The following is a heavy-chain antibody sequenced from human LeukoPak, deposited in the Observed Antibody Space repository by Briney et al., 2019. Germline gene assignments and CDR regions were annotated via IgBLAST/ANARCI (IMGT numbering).Heavy chain of an antibody. CDR1: GFTFSSYA. Sequence: GGSLRLSCAASGFTFSSYAMSWVRQAPGKGLEWVSAISGSGGSTYYADSVKGRFTISRDNSKNTLYLQMNSLRAEDTAVYYSAKILGFGESFSEGVDYWGQGTLVTVSS. CDR2: ISGSGGST. D-gene: IGHD3-10*01. J-gene: IGHJ4*02. CDR3: AKILGFGESFSEGVDY. V-gene: IGHV3-23*01.